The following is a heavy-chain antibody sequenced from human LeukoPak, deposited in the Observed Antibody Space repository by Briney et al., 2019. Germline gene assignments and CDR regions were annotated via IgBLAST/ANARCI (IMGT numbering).Heavy chain of an antibody. J-gene: IGHJ4*02. CDR3: ARDDYGDSQFDY. V-gene: IGHV5-10-1*01. CDR1: GYSFTSYW. CDR2: IDPSDSYT. D-gene: IGHD4-17*01. Sequence: GESLKISCKGSGYSFTSYWTSWVRQMPGKGLEWMGRIDPSDSYTNYSPSFQGHVTISADKSISTAYLQWSSLKASDTAMYYCARDDYGDSQFDYWGQGTLVTVSS.